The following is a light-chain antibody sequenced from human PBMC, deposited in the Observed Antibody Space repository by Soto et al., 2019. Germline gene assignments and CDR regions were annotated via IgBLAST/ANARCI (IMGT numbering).Light chain of an antibody. J-gene: IGKJ2*01. V-gene: IGKV3-15*01. CDR3: PQDKTGPPYP. CDR2: GAS. Sequence: EIVMTQSPANLSVSPGERATLSCSASQSVSSNLAWYQQKPGQAPRLLIYGASTRAPGIPARFSGSGSGTEFTLTISSLQSAEFAVYYCPQDKTGPPYPFGHGTKLEIK. CDR1: QSVSSN.